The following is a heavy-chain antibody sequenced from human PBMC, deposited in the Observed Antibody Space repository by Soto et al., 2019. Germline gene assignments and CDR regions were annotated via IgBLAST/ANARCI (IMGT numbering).Heavy chain of an antibody. J-gene: IGHJ5*02. CDR2: ISSSSSYI. Sequence: EVQLVESGGGLVKPGGSLRLSCAASGFTFSSYSMNWVRQAPGKGLEWVSSISSSSSYIYYADSVKGRFTISRDNAKNSLYLQMNSLRAEDTAVYYCARALVDTALINWFDPWGQGTLVTVSS. V-gene: IGHV3-21*01. CDR3: ARALVDTALINWFDP. D-gene: IGHD5-18*01. CDR1: GFTFSSYS.